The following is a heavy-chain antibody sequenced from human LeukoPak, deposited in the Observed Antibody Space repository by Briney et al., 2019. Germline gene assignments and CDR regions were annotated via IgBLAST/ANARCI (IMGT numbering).Heavy chain of an antibody. CDR2: ISSSSSTI. CDR1: GFTFSSYS. Sequence: PGGSLRLSCAASGFTFSSYSMNWVRQAPGKGLEWVSYISSSSSTIYYADSVKGRFTISRDNAENSLYLQMNSLRAEDTAVYYCAREHCSSTSCPKLIWFDPWGQGTLVTVSS. CDR3: AREHCSSTSCPKLIWFDP. J-gene: IGHJ5*02. D-gene: IGHD2-2*01. V-gene: IGHV3-48*01.